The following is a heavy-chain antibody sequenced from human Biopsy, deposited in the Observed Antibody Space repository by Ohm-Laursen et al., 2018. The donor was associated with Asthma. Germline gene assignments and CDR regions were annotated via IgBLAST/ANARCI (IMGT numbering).Heavy chain of an antibody. Sequence: SSVKVSCKISGYSLTDLSMHWVRQAPGQGLEWMGGHDLEEGGTVNARRFQGRVTMTEDTSTDTAYMELSRLSSDDTAVYYCASDFPKDYVRYNFQFWGQGTLVTVSS. CDR3: ASDFPKDYVRYNFQF. CDR1: GYSLTDLS. D-gene: IGHD4-17*01. V-gene: IGHV1-24*01. J-gene: IGHJ4*02. CDR2: HDLEEGGT.